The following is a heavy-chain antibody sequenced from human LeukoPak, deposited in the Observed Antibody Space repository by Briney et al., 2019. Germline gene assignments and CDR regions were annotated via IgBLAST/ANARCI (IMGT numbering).Heavy chain of an antibody. CDR2: ISSSSSYI. CDR1: GFTFSSYS. Sequence: GGSLRLSCAASGFTFSSYSMNWVRQAPGKGLAWVSSISSSSSYIYYADSVKGRFTISRDNAKNSLYLQMNSLRAEDTAVYYCARDRDYYGSDYFDYWGQGTLVTVSS. D-gene: IGHD3-10*01. J-gene: IGHJ4*02. CDR3: ARDRDYYGSDYFDY. V-gene: IGHV3-21*01.